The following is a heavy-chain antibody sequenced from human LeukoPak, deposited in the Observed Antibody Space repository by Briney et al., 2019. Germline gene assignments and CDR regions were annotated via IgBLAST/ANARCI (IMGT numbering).Heavy chain of an antibody. J-gene: IGHJ5*02. D-gene: IGHD1-1*01. V-gene: IGHV3-21*06. CDR3: ARDGNSGTTRFDP. CDR2: ISGSSKSI. CDR1: GFSFSSHD. Sequence: GGSLRLSCATSGFSFSSHDMNWVRQAPGKGLEWFSSISGSSKSIDYADSLKGRFAISRDNARNSLFLQMNSLGVEDTGVYYCARDGNSGTTRFDPWGQGTLVTVSS.